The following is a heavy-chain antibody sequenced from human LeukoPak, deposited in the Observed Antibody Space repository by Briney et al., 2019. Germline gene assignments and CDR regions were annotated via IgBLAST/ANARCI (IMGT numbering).Heavy chain of an antibody. J-gene: IGHJ4*02. CDR3: ARERFYGDFFDY. D-gene: IGHD4-17*01. V-gene: IGHV4-30-4*01. CDR1: GGSISNGDYY. CDR2: IYYSGST. Sequence: PSQTLSPTCTVSGGSISNGDYYWSWIRQPPGKGLEWIGYIYYSGSTYYNPSLKSRLTISVDTSKNQFSLKLSSVTAADTAVYYCARERFYGDFFDYWGQGTLVTVSS.